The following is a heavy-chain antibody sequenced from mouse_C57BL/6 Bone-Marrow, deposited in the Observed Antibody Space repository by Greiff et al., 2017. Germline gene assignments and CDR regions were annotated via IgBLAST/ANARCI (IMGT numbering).Heavy chain of an antibody. CDR3: AIPLITTIVGFYY. J-gene: IGHJ2*01. Sequence: VKLQESGAELVKPGASVKVSCKASGYTFTSYWMHWVKPRPGQGLEWIGRIHTSDSDTNYNHTFKGKAKLTVDKSSRPAYMQISSQTSEDSAVYYCAIPLITTIVGFYYCGQGTTLTVSS. V-gene: IGHV1-74*01. D-gene: IGHD1-1*01. CDR1: GYTFTSYW. CDR2: IHTSDSDT.